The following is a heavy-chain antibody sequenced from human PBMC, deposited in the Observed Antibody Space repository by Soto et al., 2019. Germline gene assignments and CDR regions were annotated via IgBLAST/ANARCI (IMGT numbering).Heavy chain of an antibody. V-gene: IGHV4-39*01. D-gene: IGHD6-19*01. CDR1: GGSISSSSYY. Sequence: NPSETLSLTCTVSGGSISSSSYYWGWIRQPPGKGLEWIGSIYYSGSTYYNPSLKSRVTISVDTSKNQFSLKLSSVTAADTAVYYCATTIAVAEPKLDYWGQGTLVTVSS. CDR3: ATTIAVAEPKLDY. J-gene: IGHJ4*02. CDR2: IYYSGST.